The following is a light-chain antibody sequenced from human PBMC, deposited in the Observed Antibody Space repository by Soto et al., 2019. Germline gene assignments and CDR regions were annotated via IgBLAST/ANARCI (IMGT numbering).Light chain of an antibody. J-gene: IGKJ5*01. CDR2: AAS. Sequence: DIQMTQSPSTLSASVGDRVTITCRASQGISSYLAWYQQKPGKAPKLLIYAASTLQSGVPSRFSGSGSGTEFALTISSLQPEDFATYYCQQLNSYPLITFGPGTRLEIK. V-gene: IGKV1-9*01. CDR1: QGISSY. CDR3: QQLNSYPLIT.